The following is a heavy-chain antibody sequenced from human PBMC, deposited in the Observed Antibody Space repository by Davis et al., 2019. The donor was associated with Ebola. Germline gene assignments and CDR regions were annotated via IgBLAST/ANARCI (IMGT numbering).Heavy chain of an antibody. V-gene: IGHV3-23*01. CDR1: GFTFSSYA. CDR2: ISGSGGST. Sequence: PGGSLRLSCAASGFTFSSYAMSWVRQAPGKGLEWVSAISGSGGSTSYAQKFQGRVTMTRDTSTSTVYMELSSLRSEDTAVYYCASGRGVTTDPYYYYYGMDVWGQGTTVTVSS. D-gene: IGHD4-11*01. J-gene: IGHJ6*02. CDR3: ASGRGVTTDPYYYYYGMDV.